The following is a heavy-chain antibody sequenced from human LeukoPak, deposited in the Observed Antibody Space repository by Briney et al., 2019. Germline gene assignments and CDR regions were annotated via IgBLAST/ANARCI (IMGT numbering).Heavy chain of an antibody. CDR2: ITPILGIA. D-gene: IGHD1-26*01. CDR1: GGTFSSYA. CDR3: AREEWELLLYFDY. V-gene: IGHV1-69*04. Sequence: SVKVSCKASGGTFSSYAVSWVRQAPGQGLEWMGRITPILGIANYAQKFQGRVTITADKSTSTAYMELSSLRSEDTAVYYCAREEWELLLYFDYWGQGTLVTVSS. J-gene: IGHJ4*02.